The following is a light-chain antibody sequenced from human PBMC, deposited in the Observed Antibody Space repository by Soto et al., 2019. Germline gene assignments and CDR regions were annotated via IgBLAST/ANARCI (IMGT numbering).Light chain of an antibody. CDR3: QQYNNWPRGT. J-gene: IGKJ1*01. CDR2: DAS. Sequence: EIVLTQSPGTLSLSPGERATLSCRAVESVVSNYLAWYQLKPGQAPRLLIYDASSRATGIPARFSGSGSGTEFTLTISSLQSEDFAVYYCQQYNNWPRGTFGQGTKVDIK. CDR1: ESVVSN. V-gene: IGKV3D-15*01.